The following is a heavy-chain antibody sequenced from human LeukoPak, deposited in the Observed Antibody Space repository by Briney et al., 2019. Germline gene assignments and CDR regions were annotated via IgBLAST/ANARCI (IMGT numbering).Heavy chain of an antibody. CDR2: IDPNTGGT. CDR3: ARGGVIRSNTFAY. J-gene: IGHJ4*02. Sequence: GASVKVSCKASGYIFTAYYVQWVRQVPGQGLEWMGWIDPNTGGTKYGQKFQGRVAMTRDTSISTAYMDLSRLSSDDTAVYYCARGGVIRSNTFAYWGQGTLVTVAS. D-gene: IGHD3-10*01. V-gene: IGHV1-2*02. CDR1: GYIFTAYY.